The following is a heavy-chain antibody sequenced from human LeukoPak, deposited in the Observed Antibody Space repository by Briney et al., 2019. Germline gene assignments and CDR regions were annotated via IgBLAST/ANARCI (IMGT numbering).Heavy chain of an antibody. CDR2: ISGYNGYT. CDR3: ARDEARYSSGYYPNWFDP. V-gene: IGHV1-18*01. CDR1: GYTSTSYG. D-gene: IGHD3-22*01. Sequence: ASVKVSCTASGYTSTSYGISWVRQAPGQGLEWMGWISGYNGYTHYANNHQGRVTMTTDTSTSTAYMELRSLRSDDTAVYYCARDEARYSSGYYPNWFDPWGQGTLVTVSS. J-gene: IGHJ5*02.